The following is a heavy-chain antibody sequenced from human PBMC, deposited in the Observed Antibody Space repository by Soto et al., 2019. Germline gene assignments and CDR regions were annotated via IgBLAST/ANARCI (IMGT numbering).Heavy chain of an antibody. D-gene: IGHD6-13*01. V-gene: IGHV3-48*02. CDR1: GFTFSSYS. J-gene: IGHJ6*02. CDR3: ARGGSEYSSSWYYYGMDV. Sequence: EVQLMESGGGLVQPGGSLRLSCAASGFTFSSYSMNWVRQAPGKGLEWVSYISSSSSTIYYADSVKGRFTISRDNAKNSLYLQMNSLRDEDTAVYYCARGGSEYSSSWYYYGMDVWGQGTTVTVSS. CDR2: ISSSSSTI.